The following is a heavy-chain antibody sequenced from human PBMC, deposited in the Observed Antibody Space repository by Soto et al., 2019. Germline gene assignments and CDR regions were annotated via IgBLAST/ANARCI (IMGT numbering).Heavy chain of an antibody. CDR2: IRSKAYGGTT. V-gene: IGHV3-49*03. Sequence: LRLSCTASGFTFGDYAMSWFRQAPGKGLEWVGFIRSKAYGGTTEYAASVKGRFTISRDDSKSIAYLQMNSLKTEDTAVYYCTRLGMYYYDSSGYPPWDYYYYGMDVWGQGTTVTVSS. J-gene: IGHJ6*02. CDR1: GFTFGDYA. D-gene: IGHD3-22*01. CDR3: TRLGMYYYDSSGYPPWDYYYYGMDV.